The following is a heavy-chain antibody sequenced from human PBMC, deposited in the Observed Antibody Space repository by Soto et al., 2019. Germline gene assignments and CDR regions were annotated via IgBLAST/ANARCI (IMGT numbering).Heavy chain of an antibody. CDR3: ARDMFRGAPDYLDY. V-gene: IGHV3-30*04. CDR1: GFTFSNYP. D-gene: IGHD3-10*01. CDR2: IAFDGIIK. Sequence: VQLVESGGGVVQPGRSLRLSCAASGFTFSNYPFHWVRQAPGKRLEWVAVIAFDGIIKLYDDSVKGRFTISRDDSKNTLYLQMNSLREEDTAVYYCARDMFRGAPDYLDYWGQGTLVTVSS. J-gene: IGHJ4*02.